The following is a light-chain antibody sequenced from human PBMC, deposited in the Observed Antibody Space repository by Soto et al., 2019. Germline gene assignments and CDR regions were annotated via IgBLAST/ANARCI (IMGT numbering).Light chain of an antibody. CDR2: DVS. CDR3: SSYTNNNNTHVV. V-gene: IGLV2-14*01. Sequence: QSALTQPASVSGSPGQSITISCTGTNSDVGVYNYVSWYQQYPGKAPKLMIYDVSNRPSGVSNRFSGSKSGYTASLTISGLQAEDEADYYCSSYTNNNNTHVVFGGGTKVTVL. CDR1: NSDVGVYNY. J-gene: IGLJ2*01.